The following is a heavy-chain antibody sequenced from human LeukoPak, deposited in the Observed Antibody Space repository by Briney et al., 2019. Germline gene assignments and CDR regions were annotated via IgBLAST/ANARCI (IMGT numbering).Heavy chain of an antibody. CDR3: ARAMYSGYDFSY. J-gene: IGHJ4*02. Sequence: GGSLRLSCAASGFMFSSYTMNWVRQAPGKGLEWVSSISSSSSYIYYTDSVKGRFTISRDNAKNSLYLQMNSLRAEDTAVYYCARAMYSGYDFSYWGQGTLVTVSS. V-gene: IGHV3-21*01. D-gene: IGHD5-12*01. CDR2: ISSSSSYI. CDR1: GFMFSSYT.